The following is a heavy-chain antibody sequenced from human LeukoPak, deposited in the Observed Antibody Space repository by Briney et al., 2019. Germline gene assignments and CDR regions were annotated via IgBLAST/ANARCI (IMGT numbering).Heavy chain of an antibody. J-gene: IGHJ4*02. CDR2: IYYSGST. Sequence: PSETLSLTCTVSGGSISSYYWSWIRQPPGKGLEWIGYIYYSGSTNYNPSLKSRVTISVDTSKNQFSLKLSSVTAADTAVYYCARGGVDFWSGYYPFWGQGTLVTVSS. CDR1: GGSISSYY. CDR3: ARGGVDFWSGYYPF. D-gene: IGHD3-3*01. V-gene: IGHV4-59*01.